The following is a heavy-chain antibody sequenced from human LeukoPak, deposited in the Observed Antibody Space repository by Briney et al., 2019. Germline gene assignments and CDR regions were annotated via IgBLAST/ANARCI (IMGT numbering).Heavy chain of an antibody. J-gene: IGHJ4*02. D-gene: IGHD2-15*01. CDR3: AKEGYCSGGRCYRVRVDY. CDR1: EFSVGSNY. CDR2: IYSGGST. V-gene: IGHV3-66*01. Sequence: GSLRLSCAASEFSVGSNYMTWVRQAPGKGLEWVSLIYSGGSTYYADSVKGRFTISRDNSKNTLYLQMNSLRAEDTAVYYCAKEGYCSGGRCYRVRVDYWGQGTLVTVSS.